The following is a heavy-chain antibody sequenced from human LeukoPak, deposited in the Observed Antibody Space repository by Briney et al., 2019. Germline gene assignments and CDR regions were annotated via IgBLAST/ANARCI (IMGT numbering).Heavy chain of an antibody. CDR1: GYSFTSYW. Sequence: GGSLKISCKGFGYSFTSYWIDWGGQMPGEGLEGVGVIYPGDSDTRYSPSFQGQVTISADKSITTACLQWSSLKASDTAMYYCARLSGRSGYYYVGDYWGQGTLVTVSS. CDR2: IYPGDSDT. J-gene: IGHJ4*02. V-gene: IGHV5-51*01. CDR3: ARLSGRSGYYYVGDY. D-gene: IGHD3-22*01.